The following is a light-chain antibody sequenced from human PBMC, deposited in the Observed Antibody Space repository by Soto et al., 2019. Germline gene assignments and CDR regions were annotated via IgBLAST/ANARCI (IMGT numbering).Light chain of an antibody. CDR2: EVS. V-gene: IGLV2-14*01. Sequence: QSALTQPASVSGSPGQSITISCTGTSSDVGGYNYVSWYQQHPGKAPKLMIYEVSKRPSGVPDRFSGSKSGNTASLTISGLQAGDEADYYCSLYTSENAYVFGTGTKVTVL. J-gene: IGLJ1*01. CDR3: SLYTSENAYV. CDR1: SSDVGGYNY.